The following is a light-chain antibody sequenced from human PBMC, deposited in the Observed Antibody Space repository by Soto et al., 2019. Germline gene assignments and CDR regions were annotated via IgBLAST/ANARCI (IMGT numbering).Light chain of an antibody. Sequence: EIVLTQSPATLSLSPGERATISCRASQSVSSYLAWYQQKPGQAPRLLIYDASNRATGIPARFSGSGSGTDFTLTISSLEPEDFAVYYCQQRSNWPRTFGQGTTVEIK. CDR1: QSVSSY. J-gene: IGKJ1*01. CDR2: DAS. CDR3: QQRSNWPRT. V-gene: IGKV3-11*01.